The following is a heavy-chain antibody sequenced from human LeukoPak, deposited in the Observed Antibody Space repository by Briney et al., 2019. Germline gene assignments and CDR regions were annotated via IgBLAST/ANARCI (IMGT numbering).Heavy chain of an antibody. J-gene: IGHJ2*01. D-gene: IGHD2-2*01. CDR2: ITSSSNTI. CDR1: GFTFSAYS. V-gene: IGHV3-48*02. Sequence: GGSLRLSCAASGFTFSAYSMNWVRQAPGKGLEWISYITSSSNTIYYADSVKGRFTISRDNAKNSLYLQMNSLRDEDTAVYYCARVRGLSWYFDLWAVAPWSLSPQ. CDR3: ARVRGLSWYFDL.